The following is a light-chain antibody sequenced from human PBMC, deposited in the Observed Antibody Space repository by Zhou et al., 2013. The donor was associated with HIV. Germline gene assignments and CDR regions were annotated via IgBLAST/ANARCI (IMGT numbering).Light chain of an antibody. V-gene: IGKV3-20*01. CDR1: ENLISQY. J-gene: IGKJ2*01. CDR2: GAS. Sequence: EIVLTQSPATLSLSPGERATLSCRGNENLISQYLAWYQQKPGQAPRLLIHGASSRAAGIPDRFSGRGSGTDFTLTISRVEPEDFAVYYCQHYGSSPPYTFGQGTKLEIK. CDR3: QHYGSSPPYT.